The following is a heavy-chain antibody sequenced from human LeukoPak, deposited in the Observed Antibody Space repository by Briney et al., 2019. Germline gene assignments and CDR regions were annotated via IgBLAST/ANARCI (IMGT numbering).Heavy chain of an antibody. D-gene: IGHD3-10*01. CDR3: ARDRGIEAFDI. V-gene: IGHV3-21*01. Sequence: GGSLRLSCAASGFTFSSYSMNWVRQAPGKGLEWVSSISSSSSYIYYADSVEGRFTISRDNAKNSLYLQMNSLRAEDTAVYYCARDRGIEAFDIWGQGTMVTVSS. CDR2: ISSSSSYI. J-gene: IGHJ3*02. CDR1: GFTFSSYS.